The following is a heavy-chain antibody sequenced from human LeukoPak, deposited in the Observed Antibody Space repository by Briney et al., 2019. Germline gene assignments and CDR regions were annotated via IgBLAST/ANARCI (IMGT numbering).Heavy chain of an antibody. V-gene: IGHV1-18*01. D-gene: IGHD3-3*01. Sequence: ASVKVSCKASGYTFTSYGISWVRQAPGQGLEWMGWISAYNGNTNYAQKLQGRVTMTTDTSTNTAYMELRSLRSDDTAVYYCARSITIFGVVKRSDAFDIWGQGTMVTVSS. J-gene: IGHJ3*02. CDR1: GYTFTSYG. CDR3: ARSITIFGVVKRSDAFDI. CDR2: ISAYNGNT.